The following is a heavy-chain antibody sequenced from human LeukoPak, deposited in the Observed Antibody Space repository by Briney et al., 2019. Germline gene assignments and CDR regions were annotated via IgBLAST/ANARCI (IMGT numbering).Heavy chain of an antibody. CDR1: GYTFTSYG. CDR3: ARVPSGNYVWGSYRYTDLDY. D-gene: IGHD3-16*02. V-gene: IGHV1-18*01. J-gene: IGHJ4*02. Sequence: GASVKVSCKASGYTFTSYGISWVRQAPGQGLEWMGWISAYNGNTNYAQKLQGRVTMTTDTSTSTAYMELRSLRSDDTAVYYCARVPSGNYVWGSYRYTDLDYWGQGTLVTVSS. CDR2: ISAYNGNT.